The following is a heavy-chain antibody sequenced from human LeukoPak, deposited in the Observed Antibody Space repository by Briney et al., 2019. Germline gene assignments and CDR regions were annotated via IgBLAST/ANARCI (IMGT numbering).Heavy chain of an antibody. Sequence: GESLKISCKGSGYPFSSYWIGWVRQMPGKGPEWMGIIYPGDSDTRYSPSFQGQATISADKSISTAYLQWSSLKASDTAMYYCARLGLAQQWLASIDYWGQGTLVTVSS. V-gene: IGHV5-51*01. CDR2: IYPGDSDT. CDR1: GYPFSSYW. D-gene: IGHD6-19*01. CDR3: ARLGLAQQWLASIDY. J-gene: IGHJ4*02.